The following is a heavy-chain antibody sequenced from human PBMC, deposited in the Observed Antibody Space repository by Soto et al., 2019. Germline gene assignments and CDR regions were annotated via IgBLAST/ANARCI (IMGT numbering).Heavy chain of an antibody. V-gene: IGHV3-30*18. CDR1: GFTFSSYG. CDR2: ISYDGSNK. D-gene: IGHD3-9*01. J-gene: IGHJ5*02. CDR3: ANPFHVLRYFDWSKPWVLP. Sequence: QVQLVESGGGVVQPGRSLRLSCAASGFTFSSYGMHWVRQAPGKGLEWVAVISYDGSNKYYADSVKGRFTISRDNSKNTLYLQMNSLRAEDTAVYYCANPFHVLRYFDWSKPWVLPWGQGTLVTVSS.